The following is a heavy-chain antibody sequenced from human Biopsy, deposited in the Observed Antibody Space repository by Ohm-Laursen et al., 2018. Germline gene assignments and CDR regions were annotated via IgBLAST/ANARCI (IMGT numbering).Heavy chain of an antibody. Sequence: SLRLSCAASGFTFDDNAMHWVRQAPGKGLEWVSGISWNSGIKYYADSVKGRFTISRDNAKNSLYLQMNSLRAEDTAVYFCASLGLVWFGELLSVPFGMDVWGQGTTVTVSS. D-gene: IGHD3-10*01. CDR3: ASLGLVWFGELLSVPFGMDV. CDR2: ISWNSGIK. V-gene: IGHV3-9*01. CDR1: GFTFDDNA. J-gene: IGHJ6*02.